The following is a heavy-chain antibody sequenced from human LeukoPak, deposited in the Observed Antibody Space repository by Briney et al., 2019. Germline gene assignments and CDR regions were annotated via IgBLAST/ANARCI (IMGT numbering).Heavy chain of an antibody. V-gene: IGHV3-30*03. J-gene: IGHJ4*02. D-gene: IGHD6-19*01. CDR2: ISSDGTNN. CDR3: ATDGQSSGWYGFDY. CDR1: GFTFSSYG. Sequence: PGGSLRLSCAASGFTFSSYGLHWVRQAPGKGLEWVALISSDGTNNYYANSVKGRITLSRDNTKSSLYLQMNSLRAEDTAVYYCATDGQSSGWYGFDYWGQGTLVTVSS.